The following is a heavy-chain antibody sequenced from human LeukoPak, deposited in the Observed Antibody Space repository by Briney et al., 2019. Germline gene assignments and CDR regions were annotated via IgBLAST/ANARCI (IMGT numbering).Heavy chain of an antibody. D-gene: IGHD2-2*01. Sequence: SETLSLTCTVSGGSISSDYWSWIRQPAGKGLEWIGRIYTSGSTNYNPSLKSRVTMSVDTSKNQFSLKLSSVTAADTAVYYCARDEEDIVVVPAAMRYYYYYYMDVWGKGTTVTVSS. CDR2: IYTSGST. V-gene: IGHV4-4*07. J-gene: IGHJ6*03. CDR3: ARDEEDIVVVPAAMRYYYYYYMDV. CDR1: GGSISSDY.